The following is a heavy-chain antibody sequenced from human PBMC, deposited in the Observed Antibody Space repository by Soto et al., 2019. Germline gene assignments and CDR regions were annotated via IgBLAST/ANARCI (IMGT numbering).Heavy chain of an antibody. CDR3: ARDWVAGVCSSTSCHRFDS. D-gene: IGHD2-2*01. CDR1: GGSISSYY. V-gene: IGHV4-4*07. CDR2: IYTSGST. J-gene: IGHJ4*02. Sequence: SETLSLSCTVSGGSISSYYWSWIRQPAGKGLEWIGRIYTSGSTNYNPSIRSRVTMSVDTSKNEFSLKLSSVTAADTAVYYCARDWVAGVCSSTSCHRFDSWGQGTLVTVSS.